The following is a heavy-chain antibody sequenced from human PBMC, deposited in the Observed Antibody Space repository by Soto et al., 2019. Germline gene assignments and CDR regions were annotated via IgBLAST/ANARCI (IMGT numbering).Heavy chain of an antibody. J-gene: IGHJ4*02. CDR3: AKDQGSSWYEIDY. CDR1: GFTFSSYA. Sequence: GSLRLSCAASGFTFSSYAMHWVRQAPGKGLEWVSVISSSGSSTYYADSVRGRFTISRDNSKNTLYVQMDSLRAEDTAIYYCAKDQGSSWYEIDYWGQGTLVTVSS. D-gene: IGHD6-13*01. V-gene: IGHV3-23*01. CDR2: ISSSGSST.